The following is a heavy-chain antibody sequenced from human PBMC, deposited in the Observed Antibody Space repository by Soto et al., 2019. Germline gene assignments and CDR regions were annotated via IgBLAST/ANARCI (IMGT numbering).Heavy chain of an antibody. CDR3: ARGRQYYGAGNDILDY. CDR1: GGSINNYY. CDR2: IFYTGST. J-gene: IGHJ4*01. D-gene: IGHD3-10*01. V-gene: IGHV4-59*01. Sequence: PSETLSLTCTVSGGSINNYYWTWIRQPPGKGLEWIGHIFYTGSTNYNPSLESRVTISLDTSKNQFSLKLNAMTAADTAMFYYARGRQYYGAGNDILDYWGHGTLVTSPQ.